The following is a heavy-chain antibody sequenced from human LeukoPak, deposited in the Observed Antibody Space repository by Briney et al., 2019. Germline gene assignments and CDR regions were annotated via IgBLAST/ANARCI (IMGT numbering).Heavy chain of an antibody. Sequence: SGGSLRLSCAASGFTFSDYYMSWIRQAPGKGLEWVSYISSSGSTIYYADSVKGRFTISRDNAKNSLYLQMNSLRAEDTAVYYCASDNWNYINGYAFDIWGQGTMVTVSS. CDR2: ISSSGSTI. D-gene: IGHD1-7*01. J-gene: IGHJ3*02. V-gene: IGHV3-11*01. CDR1: GFTFSDYY. CDR3: ASDNWNYINGYAFDI.